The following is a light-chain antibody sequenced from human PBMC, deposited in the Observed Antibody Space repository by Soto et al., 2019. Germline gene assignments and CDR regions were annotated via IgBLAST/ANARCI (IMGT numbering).Light chain of an antibody. CDR2: DAS. V-gene: IGKV3-11*01. J-gene: IGKJ5*01. CDR1: QNISIY. Sequence: IVLTPSPATLSLSPGERATLSCRASQNISIYLAWYQQKPGQAPRLLIYDASNRATGIPARFSGSGSGTDFTLTISSLEPEDFAVYYCQQCNNWPPEITCGQGTRREIK. CDR3: QQCNNWPPEIT.